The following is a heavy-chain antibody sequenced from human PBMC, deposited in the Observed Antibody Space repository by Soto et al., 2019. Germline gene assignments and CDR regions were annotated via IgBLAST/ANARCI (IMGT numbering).Heavy chain of an antibody. CDR2: ISAYNGNT. CDR1: GYTFTSYG. Sequence: ASVKVSCKASGYTFTSYGISWVRQAPGQGLEWMGWISAYNGNTNYAQKLQGRVTMTTDTYTSTAYMELRSLRSDDTAVYYCARSDQWLVRNWFDPWGQGTLVTVSS. D-gene: IGHD6-19*01. CDR3: ARSDQWLVRNWFDP. J-gene: IGHJ5*02. V-gene: IGHV1-18*01.